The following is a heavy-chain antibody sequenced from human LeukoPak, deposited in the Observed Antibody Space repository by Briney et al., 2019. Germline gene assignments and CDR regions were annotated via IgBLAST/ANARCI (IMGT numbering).Heavy chain of an antibody. CDR3: ARLTSGIGLDV. CDR2: IYSGNRT. D-gene: IGHD3-3*01. J-gene: IGHJ6*02. CDR1: GFTVSNNY. Sequence: GGSLRLSCAASGFTVSNNYMTWVRQAPGKGLEWVSVIYSGNRTKYADSVKGRFIISRDNSKNTLLFQMNSLRAEDTAVYYCARLTSGIGLDVWGRGTTVTVS. V-gene: IGHV3-66*04.